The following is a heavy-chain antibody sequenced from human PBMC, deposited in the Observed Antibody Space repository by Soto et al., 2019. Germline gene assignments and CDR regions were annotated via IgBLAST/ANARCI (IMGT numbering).Heavy chain of an antibody. J-gene: IGHJ3*02. Sequence: QVQLQESGPGLVKPSETLSLTCTVSGGSISSYYWSWIRQPPGKGLEWIGYIYYSGSTNYNPSLKSRVTISVDTSKNQFSLKLSSVTAADTAVYYCARQNYGDYEYDAFDIWGQGTMVTVSS. CDR3: ARQNYGDYEYDAFDI. CDR1: GGSISSYY. V-gene: IGHV4-59*01. CDR2: IYYSGST. D-gene: IGHD4-17*01.